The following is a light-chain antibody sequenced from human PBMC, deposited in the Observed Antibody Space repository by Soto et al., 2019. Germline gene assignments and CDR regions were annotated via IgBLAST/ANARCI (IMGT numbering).Light chain of an antibody. CDR1: SSNIGRNT. CDR3: AAWDDGLNGSV. J-gene: IGLJ1*01. CDR2: NNN. V-gene: IGLV1-44*01. Sequence: VLTQPPSASGTPGQRVTISCSGSSSNIGRNTVNWYQQVPGTAPKLPIYNNNQRPSGVPDRFSGSKSGTSASLAIIGLQSEDEADYYCAAWDDGLNGSVFGAGTRSPS.